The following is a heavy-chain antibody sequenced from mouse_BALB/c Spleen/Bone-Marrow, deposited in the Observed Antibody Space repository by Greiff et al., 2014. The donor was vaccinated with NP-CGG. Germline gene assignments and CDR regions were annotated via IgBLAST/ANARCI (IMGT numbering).Heavy chain of an antibody. V-gene: IGHV5-6*02. CDR2: INSGGRYA. J-gene: IGHJ2*01. CDR1: GFTFSNYG. D-gene: IGHD2-4*01. Sequence: EVNVVESGRDLVKPGGSLKLSCAASGFTFSNYGMSWVRQTPDKRLEWVATINSGGRYAFYPDSVKGRFTISRDNAKNTLYLQMSSLKSEDTAMYYCARRSDYDYFDYWGQGTTLTVSS. CDR3: ARRSDYDYFDY.